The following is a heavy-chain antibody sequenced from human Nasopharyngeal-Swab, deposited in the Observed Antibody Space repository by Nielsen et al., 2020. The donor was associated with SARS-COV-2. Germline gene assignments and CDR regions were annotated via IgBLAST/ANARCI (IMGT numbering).Heavy chain of an antibody. CDR2: ISSSGSTI. Sequence: GGSMRLSCAASGFTFSSYEMNWVRQAPGKGLEWVSYISSSGSTIYYADSVKGRFTIYRDNAKNSLYLQMNSLRAEDTAVYYCARETYSSGWYLAFDIWGQGTMVTVSS. D-gene: IGHD6-19*01. CDR1: GFTFSSYE. V-gene: IGHV3-48*03. J-gene: IGHJ3*02. CDR3: ARETYSSGWYLAFDI.